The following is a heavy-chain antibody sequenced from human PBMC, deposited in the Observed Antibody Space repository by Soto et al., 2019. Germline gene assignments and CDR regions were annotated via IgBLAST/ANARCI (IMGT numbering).Heavy chain of an antibody. J-gene: IGHJ6*03. D-gene: IGHD2-2*01. CDR3: ARDGCSSTSCYVGGYYYYYYMDV. Sequence: QVQLVQSGAEVKKPGSSVKVSCKASGGTFSSYTISWVRQAPGQGLEWMGRIIPILGIANYAQKFQGRVTITADKSTSTAYMELSSPRSEDTAVYYCARDGCSSTSCYVGGYYYYYYMDVWGKGTTVTVSS. CDR2: IIPILGIA. CDR1: GGTFSSYT. V-gene: IGHV1-69*08.